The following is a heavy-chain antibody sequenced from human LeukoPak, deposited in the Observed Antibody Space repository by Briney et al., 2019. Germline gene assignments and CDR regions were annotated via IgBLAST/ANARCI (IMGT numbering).Heavy chain of an antibody. V-gene: IGHV5-51*03. D-gene: IGHD2-21*02. CDR1: GYSFTSYW. Sequence: KPGESLKISCKGSGYSFTSYWIGWVRQMPGKGLEWMGIIYPGDSDTRYSPSFQGQVTISADKSISTAYLQWSSPKASDTAMYYCARAHCGGDCYSEARPPFDYWGQGTLVTVSS. J-gene: IGHJ4*02. CDR2: IYPGDSDT. CDR3: ARAHCGGDCYSEARPPFDY.